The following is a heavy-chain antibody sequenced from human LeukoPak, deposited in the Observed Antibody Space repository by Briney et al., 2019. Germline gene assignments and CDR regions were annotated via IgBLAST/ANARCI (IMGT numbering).Heavy chain of an antibody. CDR3: ARGSGYADTGAFDI. D-gene: IGHD3-10*01. CDR1: GGTFSSYA. V-gene: IGHV1-69*13. CDR2: IIPIFGTA. J-gene: IGHJ3*02. Sequence: ASVKVSCKASGGTFSSYAISWVRQAPGQGLEWMGGIIPIFGTADYAQKFQGRVTITADESTSTAYMELSSLRSEDTAVYYCARGSGYADTGAFDIWGQGTMVTVSS.